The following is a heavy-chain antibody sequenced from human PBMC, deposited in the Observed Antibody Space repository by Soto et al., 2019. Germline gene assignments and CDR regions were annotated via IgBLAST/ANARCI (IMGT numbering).Heavy chain of an antibody. V-gene: IGHV1-69*13. CDR2: IIPIFGTA. J-gene: IGHJ6*02. Sequence: GASVKVSCKASGGTFSSYAISWVGQAPGQGLEWMGGIIPIFGTANYAQKFQGRVTITADESTSTAYMELSSLRSEDTAVYYCARVGYDFWSGYYGDYYYGMDVWGQGTTVTVSS. CDR3: ARVGYDFWSGYYGDYYYGMDV. D-gene: IGHD3-3*01. CDR1: GGTFSSYA.